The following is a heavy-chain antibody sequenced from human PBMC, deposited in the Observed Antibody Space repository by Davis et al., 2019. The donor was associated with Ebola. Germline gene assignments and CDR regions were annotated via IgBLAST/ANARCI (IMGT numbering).Heavy chain of an antibody. Sequence: GESLKISCVASGPTFNLYAMNWVRQAPGKGLEWVSYISDSGKTIYYADSVRGRFIVSRDNAEKSLYLQMDSLRVEDTAIYYCARDAFSLSRYDTEDHWGQGTLVTVSS. CDR3: ARDAFSLSRYDTEDH. CDR1: GPTFNLYA. D-gene: IGHD3-9*01. CDR2: ISDSGKTI. V-gene: IGHV3-48*03. J-gene: IGHJ4*02.